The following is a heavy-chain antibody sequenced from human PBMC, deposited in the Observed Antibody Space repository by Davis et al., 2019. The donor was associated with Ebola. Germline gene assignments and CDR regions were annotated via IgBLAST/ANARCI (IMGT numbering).Heavy chain of an antibody. J-gene: IGHJ4*02. CDR3: ARGEYSYGYEPFDY. CDR2: ISSSASTI. Sequence: GGSLRLSCAASGFTFISYSMNWVRQAPGKGLEWVSYISSSASTIYYADSVRGRFTISRDNAKNSLYLQMNSLRAEDTAVYFCARGEYSYGYEPFDYWGQGALVTVSS. V-gene: IGHV3-48*04. CDR1: GFTFISYS. D-gene: IGHD5-18*01.